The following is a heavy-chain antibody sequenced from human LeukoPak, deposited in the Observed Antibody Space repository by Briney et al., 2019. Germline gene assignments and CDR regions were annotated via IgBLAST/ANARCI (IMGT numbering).Heavy chain of an antibody. CDR2: IIPIFGIA. CDR1: GGTFSSYA. Sequence: SVKVSCKASGGTFSSYAISWVRQAPGQGLEWMGRIIPIFGIANYAQKFQGRVTITADKSTSTAYMELSSLRSEDTAVYYCARDLETIFGVVIPYFDYWGQGTLVTVSS. V-gene: IGHV1-69*04. D-gene: IGHD3-3*01. J-gene: IGHJ4*02. CDR3: ARDLETIFGVVIPYFDY.